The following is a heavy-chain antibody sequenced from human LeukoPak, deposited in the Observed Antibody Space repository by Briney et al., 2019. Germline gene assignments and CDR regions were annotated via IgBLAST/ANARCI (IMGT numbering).Heavy chain of an antibody. J-gene: IGHJ1*01. CDR1: GFTFSSYA. V-gene: IGHV3-64D*06. CDR2: ISGNGGST. CDR3: VQPNSSSWYASEYFQH. Sequence: GGSLRLSCSASGFTFSSYAMHWVRQAPGKGLEYVSAISGNGGSTYYADSVKGRFTISRDNSKNTLYLQMSSLRAEDTAVYYCVQPNSSSWYASEYFQHWGQGTLVTVSS. D-gene: IGHD6-13*01.